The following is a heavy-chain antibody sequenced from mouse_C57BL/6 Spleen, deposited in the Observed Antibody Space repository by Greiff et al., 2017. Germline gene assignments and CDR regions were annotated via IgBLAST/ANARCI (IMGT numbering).Heavy chain of an antibody. D-gene: IGHD2-5*01. J-gene: IGHJ3*01. CDR1: GYTFTDYY. CDR2: INPNNGGT. CDR3: ARAYYSNYEAY. V-gene: IGHV1-26*01. Sequence: VQLQQSGPELVKPGASVKISCKASGYTFTDYYMNWVKQSHGKSLEWIGDINPNNGGTSYNQKFKGKATLTVDKSSRTAYMELRSLTSEDSAVYYCARAYYSNYEAYWGQGTLVTVSA.